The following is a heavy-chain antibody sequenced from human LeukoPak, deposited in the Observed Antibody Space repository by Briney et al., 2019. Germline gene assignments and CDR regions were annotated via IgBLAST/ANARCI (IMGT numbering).Heavy chain of an antibody. V-gene: IGHV3-7*01. Sequence: GGSLRLSCEASGFTFSRSWMSWVRQAPGKGLEWVANINQDASVKNFGDSVKGRFTISRDNAKSSVYLQMNSLRAEDSAVYYCATPSGYYPFDYSGQGTLVTVSS. D-gene: IGHD3-3*01. CDR2: INQDASVK. CDR3: ATPSGYYPFDY. J-gene: IGHJ4*02. CDR1: GFTFSRSW.